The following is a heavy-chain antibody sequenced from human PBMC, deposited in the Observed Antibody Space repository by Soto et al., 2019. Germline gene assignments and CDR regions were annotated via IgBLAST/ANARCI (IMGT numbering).Heavy chain of an antibody. CDR3: ARNKEKYSSRCSAFDI. V-gene: IGHV2-70*01. CDR1: GFSLSTSGMC. Sequence: YGPTLVNPTQTLTLTRTFSGFSLSTSGMCVSWIRQPPGKALEWLALIDWDDDKYYSTSLKTRLTISKDTSKNQVVLTMTNMDPVDTATYYCARNKEKYSSRCSAFDIWGQGTMVPV. J-gene: IGHJ3*02. CDR2: IDWDDDK. D-gene: IGHD6-13*01.